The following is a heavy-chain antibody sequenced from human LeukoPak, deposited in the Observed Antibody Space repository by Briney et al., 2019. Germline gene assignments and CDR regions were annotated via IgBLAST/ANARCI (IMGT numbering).Heavy chain of an antibody. CDR1: GGTFSSYA. CDR3: SRVYGDYDGYYYYYYYMDV. D-gene: IGHD4-17*01. Sequence: SVKVSCKASGGTFSSYAISWVRQAPGQGLEWMGGIIPIFGTANYAQKLEGRVTITTDESTSTAYMELSSLRSEDTAVYYCSRVYGDYDGYYYYYYYMDVWGKGTTVTVSS. CDR2: IIPIFGTA. J-gene: IGHJ6*03. V-gene: IGHV1-69*05.